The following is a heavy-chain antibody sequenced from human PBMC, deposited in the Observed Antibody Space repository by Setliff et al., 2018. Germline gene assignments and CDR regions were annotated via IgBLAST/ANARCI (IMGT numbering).Heavy chain of an antibody. J-gene: IGHJ4*02. V-gene: IGHV1-18*01. CDR1: GYTFTDYG. CDR2: ISPYSGNT. CDR3: SRLVRYCTRTSCQRLSGDDY. D-gene: IGHD2-2*01. Sequence: ASVKVSCKASGYTFTDYGVTWVRQAPGQGLEWVGWISPYSGNTYYAPKFQGRITMTTDTSTTTAYMELKSLRSDDTAIYYCSRLVRYCTRTSCQRLSGDDYWGQGALVTVS.